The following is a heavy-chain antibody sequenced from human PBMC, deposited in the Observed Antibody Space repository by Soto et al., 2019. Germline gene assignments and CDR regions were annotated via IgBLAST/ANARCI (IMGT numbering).Heavy chain of an antibody. CDR3: ARVPSRSFGELLLSDNWFDP. CDR2: MNPNSGNT. J-gene: IGHJ5*02. D-gene: IGHD3-10*01. V-gene: IGHV1-8*01. CDR1: GYTFTSYD. Sequence: QVQLVQSGAEVKKPGASVKVSCKASGYTFTSYDINWVRQATGQGLEWMGWMNPNSGNTGYAQKFQGRVTMTRNTSISTAYMELSSLRSEDTAVYYCARVPSRSFGELLLSDNWFDPWGQGTLATVSS.